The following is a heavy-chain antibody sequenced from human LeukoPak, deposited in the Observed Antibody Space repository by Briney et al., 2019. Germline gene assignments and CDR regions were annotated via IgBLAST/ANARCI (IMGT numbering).Heavy chain of an antibody. J-gene: IGHJ4*02. CDR2: INPNSGGT. D-gene: IGHD2-2*01. CDR3: ATDIVVVPAAATDY. V-gene: IGHV1-2*02. Sequence: GASVKVSCMASGYTFTGYYVHWVRQAPGQGLEWMGWINPNSGGTNYAQKFQGRVTMTRDTSISTAYTELSRLRSDDTAVYYCATDIVVVPAAATDYWGQGTLVTVSS. CDR1: GYTFTGYY.